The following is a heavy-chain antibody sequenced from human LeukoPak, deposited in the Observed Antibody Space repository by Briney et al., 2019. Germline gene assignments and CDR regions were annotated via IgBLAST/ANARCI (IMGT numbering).Heavy chain of an antibody. CDR2: IWYDGSNK. D-gene: IGHD3-22*01. J-gene: IGHJ4*02. V-gene: IGHV3-33*08. CDR3: ARDHHSSGYSFDY. CDR1: GFTFSSYA. Sequence: SGGSLRLPCAASGFTFSSYAMSWVRQAPGKGLEWVAVIWYDGSNKYYADSVKGRFTISRDNSKNTLYLQMNSLRAEDTAVYYCARDHHSSGYSFDYWGQGTLVTVSS.